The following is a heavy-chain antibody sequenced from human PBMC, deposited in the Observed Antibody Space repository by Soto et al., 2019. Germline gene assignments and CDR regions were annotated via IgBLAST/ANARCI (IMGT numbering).Heavy chain of an antibody. V-gene: IGHV3-30*18. CDR1: GFTFSAYG. CDR2: ISYDGSDK. Sequence: PGGSLRLSCAASGFTFSAYGMHWVRQAPGKGLEWVAVISYDGSDKYYADSVKGRFTISRDHSKDTLYLLMNSLTAEDTAVYYCAKHQWSGTCYDSRGYFWGQGALVTVSS. J-gene: IGHJ4*02. D-gene: IGHD3-22*01. CDR3: AKHQWSGTCYDSRGYF.